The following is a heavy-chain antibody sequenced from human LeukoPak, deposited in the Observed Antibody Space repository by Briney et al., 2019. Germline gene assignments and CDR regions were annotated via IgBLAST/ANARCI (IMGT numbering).Heavy chain of an antibody. CDR1: GYTFTGYY. Sequence: PRASVKVSCKASGYTFTGYYMHWVRQAPGQGLEWMGWINPNSGGTNYAQKFQGRVTMTRDTSISTAYMELSRLRSDDTAVYYCARVSRGRITIFGVVAPFDYWGQGTLVTVSS. CDR2: INPNSGGT. D-gene: IGHD3-3*01. J-gene: IGHJ4*02. V-gene: IGHV1-2*02. CDR3: ARVSRGRITIFGVVAPFDY.